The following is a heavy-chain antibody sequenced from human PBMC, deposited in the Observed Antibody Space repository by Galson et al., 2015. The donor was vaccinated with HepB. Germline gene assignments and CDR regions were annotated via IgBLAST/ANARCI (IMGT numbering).Heavy chain of an antibody. V-gene: IGHV4-59*01. J-gene: IGHJ6*03. CDR3: ATSHYYGSGSQNYYYYYMDV. D-gene: IGHD3-10*01. CDR1: GGSISSYY. Sequence: ETLSLTCTVSGGSISSYYWSWIRQPPGKGLEWIGYIYYSGSTNYNPSLKSRVTISVDTSKNQFSLKLSSVTAADTAVYYCATSHYYGSGSQNYYYYYMDVWGKGTTVTVSS. CDR2: IYYSGST.